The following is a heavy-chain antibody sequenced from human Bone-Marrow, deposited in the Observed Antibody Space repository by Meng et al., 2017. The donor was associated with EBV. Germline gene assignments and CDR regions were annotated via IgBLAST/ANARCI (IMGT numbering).Heavy chain of an antibody. D-gene: IGHD6-13*01. CDR2: ISAYNGNT. Sequence: QVQLVPSGAGAKKPGAAVKVSRKASGYTFTSYGISWVRQAPGQGLEWMGWISAYNGNTNYAQKLQGRVTMTTDTSTSTAYMELRSLRSDDTAVYYCARGPGYSSSWVFDYWGQGPLVTVSS. CDR1: GYTFTSYG. V-gene: IGHV1-18*01. J-gene: IGHJ4*02. CDR3: ARGPGYSSSWVFDY.